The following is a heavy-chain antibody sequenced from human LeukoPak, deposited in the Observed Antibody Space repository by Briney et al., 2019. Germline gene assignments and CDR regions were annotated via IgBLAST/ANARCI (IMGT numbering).Heavy chain of an antibody. CDR3: AREAKGRRFEYYDSSGYYYGTGMAFDI. D-gene: IGHD3-22*01. CDR2: INPNSGGT. J-gene: IGHJ3*02. Sequence: GASVKVSCKASGYTFTGYYMHWVRQAPGQGLEWMGWINPNSGGTNYAQKFQGRVTMTRDTSISTAYMELSRLRSDDTAVYYCAREAKGRRFEYYDSSGYYYGTGMAFDIWGQGTMFTASS. V-gene: IGHV1-2*02. CDR1: GYTFTGYY.